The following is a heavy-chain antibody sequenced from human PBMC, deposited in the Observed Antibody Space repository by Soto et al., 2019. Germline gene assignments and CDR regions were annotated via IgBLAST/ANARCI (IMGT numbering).Heavy chain of an antibody. Sequence: PSETLSLTCAVYGGSFSGYYWSWIRQSPGKGLEWIAHIYYSGTTNYNPSLKSRVSISVDTSKNQFSLKLSSVTAADTAVYYCARSYPTRYYYDRSGDYFEYWGLGSLVTVSS. D-gene: IGHD3-22*01. CDR1: GGSFSGYY. J-gene: IGHJ4*02. CDR3: ARSYPTRYYYDRSGDYFEY. V-gene: IGHV4-59*08. CDR2: IYYSGTT.